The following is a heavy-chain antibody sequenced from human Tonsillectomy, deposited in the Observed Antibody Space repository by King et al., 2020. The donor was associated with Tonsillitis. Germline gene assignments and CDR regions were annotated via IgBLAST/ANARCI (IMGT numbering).Heavy chain of an antibody. CDR3: ARLWGYSYGHGAFDI. CDR2: IYYSGST. D-gene: IGHD5-18*01. CDR1: GGSISSYY. Sequence: VQLQESGPGLVKPSETLSLTCTVSGGSISSYYWSWIRQPPGKGLEWIGYIYYSGSTNYNPSLKSRVTISVDTSKNQFSLKLSSVTAADTAVYYCARLWGYSYGHGAFDIWGQGTMVTVSS. J-gene: IGHJ3*02. V-gene: IGHV4-59*01.